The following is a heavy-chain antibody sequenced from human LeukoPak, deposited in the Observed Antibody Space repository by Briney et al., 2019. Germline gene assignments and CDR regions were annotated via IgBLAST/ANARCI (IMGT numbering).Heavy chain of an antibody. CDR3: TRAGDKGTANWYFDL. CDR2: SSM. Sequence: GGSLRLSCAAAGFSFARSEMNWVRQAPGKGLEWISSSSMYYADSVKGRFTISRENAKQTLYLQMNSLRPEDTAVYYCTRAGDKGTANWYFDLWGRGTLVTVSS. V-gene: IGHV3-48*03. CDR1: GFSFARSE. D-gene: IGHD2-21*01. J-gene: IGHJ2*01.